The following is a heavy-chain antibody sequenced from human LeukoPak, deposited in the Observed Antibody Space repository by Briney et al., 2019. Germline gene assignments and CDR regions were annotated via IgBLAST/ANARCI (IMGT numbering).Heavy chain of an antibody. CDR3: ASKWYCGGDCYYQIDF. CDR2: ISSHGSNE. Sequence: GGSLRLSCTASGFTFSSYVMHWVRQAPGKGLEWVALISSHGSNEYYADSVKGRFTISRDNSKNTLYLQMNNLRTEDTAVYYCASKWYCGGDCYYQIDFWGQGTLVTVSS. CDR1: GFTFSSYV. J-gene: IGHJ4*02. V-gene: IGHV3-30*03. D-gene: IGHD2-21*02.